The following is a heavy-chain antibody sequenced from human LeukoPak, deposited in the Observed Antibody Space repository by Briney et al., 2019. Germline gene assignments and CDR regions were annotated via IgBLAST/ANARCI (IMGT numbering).Heavy chain of an antibody. Sequence: SETLPLTCAVSGYSISSGYYWGWIRQPPGNGLEWIGSIYHSGSTYYNPSLKSRVTISVDTSKNQFSLKLSSVTAADTAVYYCARVGRFLEWFRGAFDPWGQGTLVTVSS. CDR3: ARVGRFLEWFRGAFDP. CDR1: GYSISSGYY. CDR2: IYHSGST. D-gene: IGHD3-3*01. V-gene: IGHV4-38-2*01. J-gene: IGHJ5*02.